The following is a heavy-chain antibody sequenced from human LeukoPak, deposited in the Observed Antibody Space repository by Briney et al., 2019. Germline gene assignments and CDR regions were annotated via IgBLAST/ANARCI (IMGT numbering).Heavy chain of an antibody. D-gene: IGHD1-26*01. Sequence: GGSLRLSCAASGFTFGSYGMHWVRQAPGKGLEYVSAITTNGGSTYYANSVKGRFTISRDNSKNTLFLQMGSLRAEDMAVYYCASRSSGSYNYWGQGTLVTVS. CDR1: GFTFGSYG. J-gene: IGHJ4*02. CDR2: ITTNGGST. CDR3: ASRSSGSYNY. V-gene: IGHV3-64*01.